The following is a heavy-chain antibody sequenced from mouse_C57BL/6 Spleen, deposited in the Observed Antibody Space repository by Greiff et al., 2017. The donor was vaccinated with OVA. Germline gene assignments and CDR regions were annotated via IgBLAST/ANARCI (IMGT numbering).Heavy chain of an antibody. CDR1: GFTFSDYG. CDR3: VRGHYYGNYDYAMDY. CDR2: ISSGSSTI. D-gene: IGHD2-1*01. Sequence: EVQLVESGGGLVKPGGSLKLSCAASGFTFSDYGMHWVRQAPEKGLEWVAYISSGSSTIYYADTVKGRFTISRDNAKNTLFLQMTSLRSEDTAMYDCVRGHYYGNYDYAMDYWGQGTSVTVSS. V-gene: IGHV5-17*01. J-gene: IGHJ4*01.